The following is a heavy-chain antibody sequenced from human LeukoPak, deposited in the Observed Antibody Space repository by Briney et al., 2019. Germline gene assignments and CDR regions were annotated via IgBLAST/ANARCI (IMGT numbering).Heavy chain of an antibody. V-gene: IGHV4-39*01. D-gene: IGHD2-2*02. J-gene: IGHJ3*02. CDR2: IYYSGST. CDR1: GGSISSSSYY. Sequence: SETLSLTCTVSGGSISSSSYYWGWIRQPPGKGLEWIGSIYYSGSTYYNPSLKSRVTISVDTSKNQFSLKLSSVTAADTAVYYCARSTKLGYCSRTSCYKNAFDIWGQGTMVTVSS. CDR3: ARSTKLGYCSRTSCYKNAFDI.